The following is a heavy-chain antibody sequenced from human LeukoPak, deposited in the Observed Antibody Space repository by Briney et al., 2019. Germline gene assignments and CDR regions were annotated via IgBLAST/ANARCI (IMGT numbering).Heavy chain of an antibody. J-gene: IGHJ4*02. D-gene: IGHD6-6*01. Sequence: GGSLRLSCAASGFTLSSYSMKWVRQAPGKGLEWVAFIRYDGSNKYYADSVKGRFTISRDNSKNTLYLQMNSLRAEDTAVYYCAKDHSSSCDFDYWGQGTLVTVSS. V-gene: IGHV3-30*02. CDR1: GFTLSSYS. CDR3: AKDHSSSCDFDY. CDR2: IRYDGSNK.